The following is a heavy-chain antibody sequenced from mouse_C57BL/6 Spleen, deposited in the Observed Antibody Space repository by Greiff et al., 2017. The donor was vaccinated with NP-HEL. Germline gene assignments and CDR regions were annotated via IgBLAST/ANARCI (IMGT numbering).Heavy chain of an antibody. CDR1: GYTFTDYE. D-gene: IGHD2-3*01. CDR2: IDPETGGT. CDR3: TRPDGYSFAY. Sequence: QVQLQQSGAELVRPGASVTLSCKASGYTFTDYEMHWVKQTPVHGLEWIGAIDPETGGTAYNQKFKGKAILTADKSSSTAYMELRSLTSEDSAVYYCTRPDGYSFAYWGQGTLVTVSA. J-gene: IGHJ3*01. V-gene: IGHV1-15*01.